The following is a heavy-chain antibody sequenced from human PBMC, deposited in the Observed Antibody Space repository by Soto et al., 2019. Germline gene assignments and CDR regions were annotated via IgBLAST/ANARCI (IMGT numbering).Heavy chain of an antibody. V-gene: IGHV4-31*03. Sequence: QVQLQESGPGLVKPSQTLSLTCTVSGGSISSGGYYWSWIRQHPGKGLEWIGYIYYSGSTYYNPSLKSRVTISVDTSKNQFSLKLSSVTAADTAVYYCARGYCSGGSCNAVGYWGQGTLVTVSS. CDR3: ARGYCSGGSCNAVGY. D-gene: IGHD2-15*01. J-gene: IGHJ4*02. CDR2: IYYSGST. CDR1: GGSISSGGYY.